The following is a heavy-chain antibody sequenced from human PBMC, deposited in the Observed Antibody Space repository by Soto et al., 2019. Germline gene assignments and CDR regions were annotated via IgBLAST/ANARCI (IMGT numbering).Heavy chain of an antibody. V-gene: IGHV1-3*01. CDR1: GYTFTSYA. CDR2: INAGNGNT. Sequence: ASVKVSCKASGYTFTSYAMHWVRQAPGQRLEWMGWINAGNGNTKYSQKFQGRVTITRDTSASTAYMELSSLRSEDTAVYYCARVPPYGYSDHRCDYRGQGTLVTVS. CDR3: ARVPPYGYSDHRCDY. D-gene: IGHD5-18*01. J-gene: IGHJ4*02.